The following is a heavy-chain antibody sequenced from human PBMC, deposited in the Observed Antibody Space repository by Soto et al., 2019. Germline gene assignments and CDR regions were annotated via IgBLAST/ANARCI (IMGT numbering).Heavy chain of an antibody. CDR3: ATPDHYYYDSYAFDI. CDR2: IIPIFGTA. D-gene: IGHD3-22*01. V-gene: IGHV1-69*13. Sequence: ASVKVSCKASGGTFSSYAISWVRQAPGQGLEWMGGIIPIFGTANYAQKFQGRVTITADESTSTAYMELSSLRSEDTAVYYCATPDHYYYDSYAFDIWGQGTMVTVSS. J-gene: IGHJ3*02. CDR1: GGTFSSYA.